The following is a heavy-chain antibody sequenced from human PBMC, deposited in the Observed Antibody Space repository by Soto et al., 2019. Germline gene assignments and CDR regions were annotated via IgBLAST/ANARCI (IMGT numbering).Heavy chain of an antibody. D-gene: IGHD3-10*01. CDR3: ASMSCYYGSGSYYGMDV. V-gene: IGHV1-69*12. CDR2: IIPIFGTA. J-gene: IGHJ6*02. CDR1: GGTFSSYA. Sequence: QVQLVQSGAEVKKPGSSVKVSCKASGGTFSSYAISWVRQAPGQGLEWMGGIIPIFGTANYAQKCQGRVTITANESTSTAYMELGSVRSEDTAVYYCASMSCYYGSGSYYGMDVWGQGTTVTVSS.